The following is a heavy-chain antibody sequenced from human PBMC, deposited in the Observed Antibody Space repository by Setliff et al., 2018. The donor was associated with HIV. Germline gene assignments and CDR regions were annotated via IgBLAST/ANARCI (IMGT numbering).Heavy chain of an antibody. D-gene: IGHD3-9*01. J-gene: IGHJ4*02. CDR3: ARDQPQDYDSLTGYYTGRYFDY. V-gene: IGHV4-59*01. Sequence: SETLSLTCKVSGAPISSYYWNWIRQPPGKGLEWIGYIYNSGYSNSKPSLKSRVTISLDTSKNQFSLKLSSVTAADTAVYYCARDQPQDYDSLTGYYTGRYFDYWGRGTLVTVSS. CDR1: GAPISSYY. CDR2: IYNSGYS.